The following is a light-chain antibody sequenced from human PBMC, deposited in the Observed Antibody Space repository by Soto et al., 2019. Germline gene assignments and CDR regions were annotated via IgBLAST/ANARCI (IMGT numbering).Light chain of an antibody. J-gene: IGLJ1*01. CDR1: SSDVGGYNY. CDR2: DVS. Sequence: QSALTQPASVSGSPGQSITISCTGTSSDVGGYNYVSWYQQHPGKAPKLMIYDVSSRPSGXSXXFSGSKSGNTASLTISGXXAXXXXXXXCXSYTSSSTYVFGTGTKLTVL. CDR3: XSYTSSSTYV. V-gene: IGLV2-14*01.